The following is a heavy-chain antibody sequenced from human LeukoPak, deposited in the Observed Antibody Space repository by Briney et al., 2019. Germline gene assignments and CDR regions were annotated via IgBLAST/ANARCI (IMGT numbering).Heavy chain of an antibody. J-gene: IGHJ6*03. Sequence: ASVKVSCKASGYTFTSYDINWVRQATGQGLEWMGWMNPNSGNTGYAQKFQGRVTITRNTSISTAYMELSSLRSEDTAVYYCARAGKGDYDFWSGDYYYYYMDVWGKGTTVTVSS. CDR3: ARAGKGDYDFWSGDYYYYYMDV. CDR2: MNPNSGNT. D-gene: IGHD3-3*01. V-gene: IGHV1-8*03. CDR1: GYTFTSYD.